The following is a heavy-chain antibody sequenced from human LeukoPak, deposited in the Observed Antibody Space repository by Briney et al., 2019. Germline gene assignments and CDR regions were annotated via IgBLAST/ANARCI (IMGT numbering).Heavy chain of an antibody. J-gene: IGHJ5*02. Sequence: SQTLSLTCTVSGGSISSGDCYWSWIRQPPGKGLEWIGYIYYSGSTYYNPSLKSRVTISVDTSKNQFSLKLSSVTAADTAVYYCARVMIVVVTEGWFDPWGQGTLVTVSS. CDR3: ARVMIVVVTEGWFDP. V-gene: IGHV4-30-4*01. D-gene: IGHD2-21*02. CDR2: IYYSGST. CDR1: GGSISSGDCY.